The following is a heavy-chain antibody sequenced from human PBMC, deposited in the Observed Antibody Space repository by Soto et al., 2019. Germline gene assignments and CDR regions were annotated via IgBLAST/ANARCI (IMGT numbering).Heavy chain of an antibody. CDR2: IKQDGSEK. Sequence: GGSLRLSCTTSGFTFSRSAMSWVRQAPGKGLEWVANIKQDGSEKYYVDSAKGRFTISRDNAKNSLYLQMNSLSAEDTAIYYCATSRTFDYWGQGTLVTVSS. J-gene: IGHJ4*02. D-gene: IGHD6-13*01. CDR1: GFTFSRSA. CDR3: ATSRTFDY. V-gene: IGHV3-7*01.